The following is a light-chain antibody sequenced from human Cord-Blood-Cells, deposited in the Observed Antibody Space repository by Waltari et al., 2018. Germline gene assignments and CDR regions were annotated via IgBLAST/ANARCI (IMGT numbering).Light chain of an antibody. V-gene: IGLV2-14*03. J-gene: IGLJ1*01. CDR3: SSYTSSNPYV. CDR1: SSDVGGYNY. Sequence: QSALTQPASVSGSPGQSYTISCTGTSSDVGGYNYVSWYQQHPGKAPKLMIYDVSNRPSGVSNRFSGSKSGNTASLTISGLQAEDEADYYCSSYTSSNPYVFGTGTKVTVL. CDR2: DVS.